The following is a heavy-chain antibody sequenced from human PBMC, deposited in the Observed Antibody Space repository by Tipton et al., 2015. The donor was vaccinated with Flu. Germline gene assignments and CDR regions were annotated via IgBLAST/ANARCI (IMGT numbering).Heavy chain of an antibody. CDR3: ARDRGFSNWFDP. J-gene: IGHJ5*02. CDR1: GGSIRTSGFY. CDR2: IYHNGET. V-gene: IGHV4-31*03. Sequence: TLSLTCTVSGGSIRTSGFYWSWIRQLPGKGLEWIGYIYHNGETHHNPSLKSRISISVDTSKNQFSLRLNSVTAADTAVYYCARDRGFSNWFDPWGQGTLVTVSS. D-gene: IGHD3-10*01.